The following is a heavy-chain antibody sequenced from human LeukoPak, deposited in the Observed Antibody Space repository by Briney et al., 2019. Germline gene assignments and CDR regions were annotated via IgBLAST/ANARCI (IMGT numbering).Heavy chain of an antibody. J-gene: IGHJ3*02. CDR1: GYSFTGYW. CDR2: IYPGDSDT. Sequence: GESLKISCKGSGYSFTGYWIGWVRQMPGKGLEWMGIIYPGDSDTRYSPSFQGQVTISADKSISTAYLQWSSLKASDPAMCYCARGYCSGGSCFGNAFDTWGQGTMVTVSS. V-gene: IGHV5-51*01. CDR3: ARGYCSGGSCFGNAFDT. D-gene: IGHD2-15*01.